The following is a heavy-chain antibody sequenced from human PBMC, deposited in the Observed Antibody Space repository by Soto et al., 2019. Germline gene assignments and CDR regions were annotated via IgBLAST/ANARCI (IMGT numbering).Heavy chain of an antibody. CDR2: INHSGST. J-gene: IGHJ4*02. Sequence: SETLSLTCAVYGGSFSGYYWSWIRQPPGKGLEWIGEINHSGSTNYNPSLKSRVTISVDTSKNQFSLKLSSVTAADTAVYYCGRRGNYDYIWGSYRIDYWGQGTLVTVSS. V-gene: IGHV4-34*01. CDR1: GGSFSGYY. CDR3: GRRGNYDYIWGSYRIDY. D-gene: IGHD3-16*01.